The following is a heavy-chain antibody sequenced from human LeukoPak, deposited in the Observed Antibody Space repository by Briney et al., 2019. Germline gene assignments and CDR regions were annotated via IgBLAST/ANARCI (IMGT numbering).Heavy chain of an antibody. CDR3: AREIVVPAAMPIYYYYGMDV. Sequence: PGGSLRLSCAASGFTFSSYEMSWVRQAPGKGLEWVAVISYDGSNKYYADSVKGRFTISRDNSKNTLYLQMNSLRAEDTAVYYCAREIVVPAAMPIYYYYGMDVWGQGTTVTVSS. V-gene: IGHV3-30-3*01. D-gene: IGHD2-2*01. CDR1: GFTFSSYE. J-gene: IGHJ6*02. CDR2: ISYDGSNK.